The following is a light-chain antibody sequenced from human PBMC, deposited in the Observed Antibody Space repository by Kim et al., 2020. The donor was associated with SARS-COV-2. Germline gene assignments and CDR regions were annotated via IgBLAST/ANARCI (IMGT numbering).Light chain of an antibody. CDR1: QSLDDW. CDR3: QQYKTWSFT. Sequence: DIQMTQSPSTLSAYVGDRVIITCRASQSLDDWLAWYQHKPGRAPKLLIYMASSLESGVPSRFSGSGFGTEFTLTISSLQPDDFATYDCQQYKTWSFTFGPGTKVDIK. V-gene: IGKV1-5*03. J-gene: IGKJ3*01. CDR2: MAS.